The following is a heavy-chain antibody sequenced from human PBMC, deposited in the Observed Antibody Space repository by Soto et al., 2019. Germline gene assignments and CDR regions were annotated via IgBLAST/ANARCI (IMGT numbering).Heavy chain of an antibody. CDR3: ARYSPEPPGDDFWGGYYTGAYYYYDMDV. CDR2: ISAYNGNT. D-gene: IGHD3-3*01. Sequence: ASVKVSCKASGYTFPSYGISWVRQAPGQGLEWMGWISAYNGNTNYAQKLQGRVTMTTDTSTSTAYMELRSLRSDDTDVYYCARYSPEPPGDDFWGGYYTGAYYYYDMDVWGQGTTVTVSS. J-gene: IGHJ6*02. CDR1: GYTFPSYG. V-gene: IGHV1-18*01.